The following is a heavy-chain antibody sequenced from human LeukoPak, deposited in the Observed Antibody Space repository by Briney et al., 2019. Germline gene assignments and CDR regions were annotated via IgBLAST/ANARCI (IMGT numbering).Heavy chain of an antibody. V-gene: IGHV4-31*03. J-gene: IGHJ4*02. Sequence: SETLSLTCTASGGSSSNGGYSWNWIRQYPGKGLEWIGYINYSGVTYYNPSLRSRVTMSVDTSKTQFSLKLSSVTAADTAVYYCARGLGYYYGSAGGYWGQGILVTVSS. CDR3: ARGLGYYYGSAGGY. CDR1: GGSSSNGGYS. CDR2: INYSGVT. D-gene: IGHD3-10*01.